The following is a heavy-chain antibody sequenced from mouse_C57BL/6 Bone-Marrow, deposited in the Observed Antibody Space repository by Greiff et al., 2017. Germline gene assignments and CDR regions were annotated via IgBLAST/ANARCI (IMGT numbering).Heavy chain of an antibody. Sequence: QVQLKQSGAELARPGASVKLSCQASGYTFTSYGISWVKQRTGQGLEWIGEIYPRSGNTYYNEKFKGKATLTADKSSSTAYMELRSLTSRDSAVYFCARRVPGGYFDVWGTETTVTASS. V-gene: IGHV1-81*01. CDR2: IYPRSGNT. CDR3: ARRVPGGYFDV. J-gene: IGHJ1*03. CDR1: GYTFTSYG. D-gene: IGHD2-14*01.